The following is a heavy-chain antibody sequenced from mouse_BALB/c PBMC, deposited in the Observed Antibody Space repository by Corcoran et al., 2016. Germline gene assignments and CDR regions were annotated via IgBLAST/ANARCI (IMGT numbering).Heavy chain of an antibody. Sequence: QIQLVQSGPELKKPGETVKISCKASGYTFTKYGMNWVKQAPGKGLKWIGWINTYTGEPTYADDFKGRFAFSLETSASTAYLQINNLKNEDMATYFCARYNGNDARGYWGQGTSVTVSS. CDR1: GYTFTKYG. D-gene: IGHD2-1*01. CDR3: ARYNGNDARGY. CDR2: INTYTGEP. J-gene: IGHJ4*01. V-gene: IGHV9-1*02.